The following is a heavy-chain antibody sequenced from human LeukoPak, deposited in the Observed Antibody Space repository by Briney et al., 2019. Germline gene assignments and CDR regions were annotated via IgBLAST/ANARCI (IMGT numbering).Heavy chain of an antibody. D-gene: IGHD6-13*01. CDR1: GNSISSGDNY. Sequence: PSETLSLTCTVSGNSISSGDNYWSWIRQPAGKGLEWIGYIYYSGSTNYNPSLKSRVTISVDTSKNQFSLKLSSVTAADTAVYYCARTTEAHSWRTRYYDYYMDVWGKGATVTVSS. J-gene: IGHJ6*03. V-gene: IGHV4-61*10. CDR3: ARTTEAHSWRTRYYDYYMDV. CDR2: IYYSGST.